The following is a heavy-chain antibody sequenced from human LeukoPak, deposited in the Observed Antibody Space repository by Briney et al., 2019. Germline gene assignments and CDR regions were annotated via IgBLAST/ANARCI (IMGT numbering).Heavy chain of an antibody. Sequence: GGSLRLSCAASGFTFSIYGMYWVRPAPGKGLEWVAFIRYDGSNTYYEDSVKGRFTLSTDNSKNTLYLQMKSLRAEETAVYYCAKGAAGYDSSGYYAFGYGGQGTLVTVSA. J-gene: IGHJ4*02. V-gene: IGHV3-30*02. CDR1: GFTFSIYG. D-gene: IGHD3-22*01. CDR3: AKGAAGYDSSGYYAFGY. CDR2: IRYDGSNT.